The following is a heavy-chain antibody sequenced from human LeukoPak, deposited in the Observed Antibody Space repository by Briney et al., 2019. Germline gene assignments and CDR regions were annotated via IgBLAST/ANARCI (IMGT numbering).Heavy chain of an antibody. D-gene: IGHD4-17*01. J-gene: IGHJ3*02. V-gene: IGHV1-8*01. CDR3: ARGLTVPKGGGAFDI. Sequence: ASVKVSCKTSGYTFSSFDVIWVRQATGQGLEWIGWMNPNSLNTGYAQKFRGRVTMTGDTSISTAYMELSSLISEDTAVYYCARGLTVPKGGGAFDIWGQGTMVTVSS. CDR1: GYTFSSFD. CDR2: MNPNSLNT.